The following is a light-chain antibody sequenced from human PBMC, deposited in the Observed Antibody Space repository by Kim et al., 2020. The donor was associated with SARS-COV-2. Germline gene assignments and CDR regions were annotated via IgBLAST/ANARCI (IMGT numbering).Light chain of an antibody. CDR1: SLRSYY. Sequence: VAVGQTVRITCQGGSLRSYYATWYQQKPGQAPILVIYGKNNRPSGIPDRFSGSSSGNTASLTITGTQAGDEADYYCNSRDSNDNVVFGGGTQLTVL. CDR2: GKN. J-gene: IGLJ2*01. V-gene: IGLV3-19*01. CDR3: NSRDSNDNVV.